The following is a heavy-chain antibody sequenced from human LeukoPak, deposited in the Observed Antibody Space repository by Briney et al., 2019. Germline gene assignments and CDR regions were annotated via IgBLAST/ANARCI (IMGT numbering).Heavy chain of an antibody. CDR1: GASMNTYY. D-gene: IGHD6-25*01. J-gene: IGHJ5*02. CDR3: ARHSATYGSGA. CDR2: ISSTGST. V-gene: IGHV4-59*08. Sequence: AETLSLTCTVSGASMNTYYWTWIRQFPGKGLEWIGYISSTGSTNYNPSLKSRVTISLDTSKNQFSLELSSVTATDTAMYYCARHSATYGSGAWGQGTLVTVSS.